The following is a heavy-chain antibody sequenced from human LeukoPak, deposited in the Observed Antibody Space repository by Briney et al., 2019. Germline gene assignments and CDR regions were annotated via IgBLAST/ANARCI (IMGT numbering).Heavy chain of an antibody. CDR2: ISYDGSDK. CDR1: GFTLSRYD. J-gene: IGHJ4*02. V-gene: IGHV3-30*04. D-gene: IGHD2-15*01. CDR3: ARDRGYCSGGSCYSAFDY. Sequence: GGSLRLSCAASGFTLSRYDMHWVRQAPGKGLEWVAIISYDGSDKYYADSVKGRFTISRDNSKNTLYVQMSSLGPEDTALYYCARDRGYCSGGSCYSAFDYWGQGTLVTVSS.